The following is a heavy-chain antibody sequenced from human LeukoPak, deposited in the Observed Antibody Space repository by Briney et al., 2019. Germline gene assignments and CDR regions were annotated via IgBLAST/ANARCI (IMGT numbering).Heavy chain of an antibody. CDR2: IYYSGST. V-gene: IGHV4-31*03. Sequence: PSETLSLTCTVSGGSISSGGYYWSWIRQHPGKGLEWIGYIYYSGSTYYNPSLRSRVTISVDTSKNQFSLKLSPVTAADTAVYSCARGTYYNDSSGKSYYFDYWGQGTLVTVSS. J-gene: IGHJ4*02. CDR1: GGSISSGGYY. CDR3: ARGTYYNDSSGKSYYFDY. D-gene: IGHD3-22*01.